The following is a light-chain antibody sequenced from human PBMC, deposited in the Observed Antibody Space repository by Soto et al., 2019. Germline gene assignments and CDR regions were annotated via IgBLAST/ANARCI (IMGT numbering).Light chain of an antibody. J-gene: IGKJ1*01. CDR1: QGISSY. V-gene: IGKV1-5*01. CDR3: QQYNSYSWT. Sequence: IMMSQSPSALSASQGDRVTITCRASQGISSYLAWYQQKPGKAPKLLIYDASSLESGVPSRFSGSGSGTEFTLTISSLQPDDFATYYCQQYNSYSWTFGQGSK. CDR2: DAS.